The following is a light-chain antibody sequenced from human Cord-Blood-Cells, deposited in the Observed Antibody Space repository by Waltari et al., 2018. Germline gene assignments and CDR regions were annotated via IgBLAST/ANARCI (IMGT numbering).Light chain of an antibody. CDR2: AAS. CDR3: QQSYSTPLT. J-gene: IGKJ4*01. Sequence: IQMTQSPSSLSASVGDRVTITCRASQSSSSYLNWYQQKPGKAPKLLIYAASSLQSGVPSRFSGSGSGTDFTLTISRLQPEDFATYYCQQSYSTPLTFGGGTKVEIK. V-gene: IGKV1-39*01. CDR1: QSSSSY.